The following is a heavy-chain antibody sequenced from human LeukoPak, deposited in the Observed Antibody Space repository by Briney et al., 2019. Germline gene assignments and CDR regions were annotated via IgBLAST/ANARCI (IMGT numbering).Heavy chain of an antibody. J-gene: IGHJ6*03. CDR3: ARSVGYSCSGTTCFYMDV. Sequence: PSETLSLTCAVSGYFISSANHWGWIRRPPGKGLEWIATTYRSGSTYYNPSLKSRVTISVDTSKNQFSLSLSSVTAADTAVYYCARSVGYSCSGTTCFYMDVWGKGTTVVVSS. CDR1: GYFISSANH. D-gene: IGHD2-2*01. CDR2: TYRSGST. V-gene: IGHV4-38-2*01.